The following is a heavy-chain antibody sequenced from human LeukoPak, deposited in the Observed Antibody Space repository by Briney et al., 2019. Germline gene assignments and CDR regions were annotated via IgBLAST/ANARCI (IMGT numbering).Heavy chain of an antibody. CDR2: ISYDGSNK. Sequence: PGGSLRLSCAASGFTFSSYAMHWVRQAPGKGLEWVAVISYDGSNKYYADSVKGRFTISRDNSKNTLYLQMNSLRAEDTAVYYCARDPDDSSGYEYFQHWGQGTLVTVSS. D-gene: IGHD3-22*01. CDR3: ARDPDDSSGYEYFQH. J-gene: IGHJ1*01. V-gene: IGHV3-30*04. CDR1: GFTFSSYA.